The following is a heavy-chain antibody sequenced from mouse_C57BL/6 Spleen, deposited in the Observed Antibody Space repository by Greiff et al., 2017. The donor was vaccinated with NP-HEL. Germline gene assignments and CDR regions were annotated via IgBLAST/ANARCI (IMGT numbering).Heavy chain of an antibody. J-gene: IGHJ4*01. Sequence: QVQLQQPGAELVKPGASVKLSCKASGYTFTSYWMHWVKQRPGQGLEWIGEIDPSDSYTNYNQKFKGKSTLTVDKSSSTAYMQLSSLTSEDSAVYYCASLITTVVATGNYYAMDYWGQGTSVTVSS. CDR3: ASLITTVVATGNYYAMDY. D-gene: IGHD1-1*01. V-gene: IGHV1-69*01. CDR1: GYTFTSYW. CDR2: IDPSDSYT.